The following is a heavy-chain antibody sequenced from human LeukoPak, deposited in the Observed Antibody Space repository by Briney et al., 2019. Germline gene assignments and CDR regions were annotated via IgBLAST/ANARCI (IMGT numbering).Heavy chain of an antibody. J-gene: IGHJ4*02. D-gene: IGHD3-10*02. CDR1: GFSFSTYV. CDR2: VRANGDNT. V-gene: IGHV3-23*01. CDR3: TCSDY. Sequence: GGSLRLSCAASGFSFSTYVMSWVRQAPGKGLEWVSGVRANGDNTYYADSVKGRFTIARDNSKDTLSLQMNNLRAEDTAIYYCTCSDYWGQGTLVTVSS.